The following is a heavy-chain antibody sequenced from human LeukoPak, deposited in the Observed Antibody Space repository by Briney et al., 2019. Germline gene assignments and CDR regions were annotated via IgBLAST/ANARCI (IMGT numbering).Heavy chain of an antibody. V-gene: IGHV1-2*02. D-gene: IGHD3-9*01. CDR3: ARGSIFRIFRAFDI. J-gene: IGHJ3*02. CDR1: GYTFTGYY. CDR2: INPNSGGT. Sequence: ASVKVSCKASGYTFTGYYMHWVRQAPGQGLEWMGWINPNSGGTNYAQKFQGRVTMTRNTSISTAHMELSSLRSEDTAVYYCARGSIFRIFRAFDIWGQGTMVTVSS.